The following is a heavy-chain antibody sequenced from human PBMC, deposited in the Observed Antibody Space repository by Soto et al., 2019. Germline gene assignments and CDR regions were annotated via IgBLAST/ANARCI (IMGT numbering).Heavy chain of an antibody. Sequence: QVQLVESGGGVVQPGTSLRLSCVGSGFTFRSFVIHWVRQAPGKGLEWVALTSYDGSNKYYDDSVKGRFTISRDNSRNTVDPPMDSLRLEDTALYYFSGLGTTGGLDVWGQGTLVSVSS. CDR1: GFTFRSFV. V-gene: IGHV3-30*19. CDR2: TSYDGSNK. CDR3: SGLGTTGGLDV. D-gene: IGHD3-10*01. J-gene: IGHJ4*02.